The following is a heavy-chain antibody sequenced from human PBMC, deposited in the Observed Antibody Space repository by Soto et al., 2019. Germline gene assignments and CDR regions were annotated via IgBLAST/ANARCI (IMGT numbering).Heavy chain of an antibody. V-gene: IGHV3-23*01. D-gene: IGHD6-25*01. CDR1: GFTFSSYA. CDR3: AKWGGYGKSSGDV. Sequence: EVQLLESGGGLVQPGGSLRLSCAASGFTFSSYAMSWVRQAPGKGLEWVSAISGSGGSTYYADSVKGRFTSRDNSKNTLYLQMHSLRAEDTAVYYCAKWGGYGKSSGDVWGQGPTVTVSS. CDR2: ISGSGGST. J-gene: IGHJ6*02.